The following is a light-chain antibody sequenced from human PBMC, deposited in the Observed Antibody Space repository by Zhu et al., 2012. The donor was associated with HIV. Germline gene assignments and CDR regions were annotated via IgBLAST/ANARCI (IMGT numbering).Light chain of an antibody. CDR1: QPINGDS. J-gene: IGKJ2*02. CDR3: QQCATSPCT. Sequence: EIVLTQSPGTLSLSPGERATLSCRASQPINGDSLAWYQQKPGRPPRPLIFEATLRATDISDKFDGRGSGTDFTLTITRLESDDLGVYYCQQCATSPCTFGQGT. CDR2: EAT. V-gene: IGKV3-20*01.